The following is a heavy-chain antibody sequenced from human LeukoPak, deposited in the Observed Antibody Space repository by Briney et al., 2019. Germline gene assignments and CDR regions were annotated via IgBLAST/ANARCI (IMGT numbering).Heavy chain of an antibody. J-gene: IGHJ4*02. CDR1: GFTFSSYV. V-gene: IGHV3-30-3*01. CDR2: ISYDGSNK. D-gene: IGHD2-15*01. Sequence: PGRSLRLSCAASGFTFSSYVMHWVRQAPGKGLEWVAVISYDGSNKYYADSVKGRFTISRDNSKNTLYLQMNSLRAEDTAVYYCASGLPRYCSGGSCLAFDYWGQGTLVTVSS. CDR3: ASGLPRYCSGGSCLAFDY.